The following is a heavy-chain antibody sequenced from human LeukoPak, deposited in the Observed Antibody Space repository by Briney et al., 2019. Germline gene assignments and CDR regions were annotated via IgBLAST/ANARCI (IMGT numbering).Heavy chain of an antibody. CDR1: GYTFTGYY. V-gene: IGHV1-2*02. Sequence: ASVKVSCKASGYTFTGYYMHWVRQAPGQGLEWMGWINPNSGGTNYAQKFQGRVTMTRDTSISTAYMELSRLRSDDTAVYYCARARAAFYDFWSGYYKRDAFDIWGQGTMVTVSS. J-gene: IGHJ3*02. CDR2: INPNSGGT. CDR3: ARARAAFYDFWSGYYKRDAFDI. D-gene: IGHD3-3*01.